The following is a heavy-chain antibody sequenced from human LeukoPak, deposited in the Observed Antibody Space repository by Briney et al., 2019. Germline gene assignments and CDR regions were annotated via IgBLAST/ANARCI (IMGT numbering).Heavy chain of an antibody. J-gene: IGHJ4*02. CDR1: GYTFTSYG. D-gene: IGHD3-9*01. Sequence: ASVKVSCKASGYTFTSYGISWVRQAPGQGLEWMGWISAYNGNTNYAQKFQGRVTMTRDTSTSTVYMELSSLRSEDTAVYYCARGNENLYLDSGYFDYWGQGTLVTVSS. CDR3: ARGNENLYLDSGYFDY. V-gene: IGHV1-18*01. CDR2: ISAYNGNT.